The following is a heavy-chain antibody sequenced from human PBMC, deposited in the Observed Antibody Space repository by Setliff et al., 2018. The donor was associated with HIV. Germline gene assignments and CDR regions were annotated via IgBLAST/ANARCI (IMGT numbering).Heavy chain of an antibody. V-gene: IGHV4-34*01. J-gene: IGHJ2*01. CDR2: INHVGST. Sequence: SETLSLTCAVYGGSFSSYYWNWIRQSPGKGLEWIGEINHVGSTNYNSSLKSRITISVDTSKNQFSLKLSSVTAADTAVYYCARGPTPGIWYSGTFRYWYFDVWGRGSLVTVSS. CDR3: ARGPTPGIWYSGTFRYWYFDV. CDR1: GGSFSSYY. D-gene: IGHD1-26*01.